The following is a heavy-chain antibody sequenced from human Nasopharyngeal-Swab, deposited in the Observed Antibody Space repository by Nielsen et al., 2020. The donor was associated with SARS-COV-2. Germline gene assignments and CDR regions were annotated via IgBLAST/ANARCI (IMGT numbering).Heavy chain of an antibody. J-gene: IGHJ4*02. V-gene: IGHV1-2*06. CDR1: GGTFSSHA. Sequence: ASVKVSCKASGGTFSSHAISWVRQAPGQGLEWMGRINPNSGATKSAQRFQGRVTMTSDTSISTAYMDLSSLTSGDTALYYCAREHPTTRASDYWGQGTLVTVSS. CDR2: INPNSGAT. CDR3: AREHPTTRASDY. D-gene: IGHD4-11*01.